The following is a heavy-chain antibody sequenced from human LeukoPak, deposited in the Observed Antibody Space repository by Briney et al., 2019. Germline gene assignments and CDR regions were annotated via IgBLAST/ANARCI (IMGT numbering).Heavy chain of an antibody. V-gene: IGHV4-31*03. CDR1: GGSISSGGYY. CDR2: IYYSGST. CDR3: ATHEGYYDILTGYYRLSWFDP. Sequence: SQTLSLTCTVSGGSISSGGYYWSWIRQHPGKGLEWIGYIYYSGSTYYNPSLKSRVTISVDTSKNQFSLKLSSVTAADTAVYYCATHEGYYDILTGYYRLSWFDPWGQGTLVTVSS. J-gene: IGHJ5*02. D-gene: IGHD3-9*01.